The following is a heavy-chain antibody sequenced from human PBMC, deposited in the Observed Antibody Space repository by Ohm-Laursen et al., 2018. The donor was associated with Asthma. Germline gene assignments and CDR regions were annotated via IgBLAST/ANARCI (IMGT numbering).Heavy chain of an antibody. Sequence: SLRLSCAASGFSVSRHFMNWIRQGPEKGLEWVSDIYPGGATFYADSVKGRFTISRDNAKNSLYLQMNSLRAEDTAVYYCARSFGAFDIWGQGTMVTVSS. CDR1: GFSVSRHF. CDR2: IYPGGAT. J-gene: IGHJ3*02. D-gene: IGHD3-10*01. V-gene: IGHV3-53*01. CDR3: ARSFGAFDI.